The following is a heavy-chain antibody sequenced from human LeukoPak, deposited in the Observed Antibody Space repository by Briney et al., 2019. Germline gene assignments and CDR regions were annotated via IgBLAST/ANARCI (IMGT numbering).Heavy chain of an antibody. D-gene: IGHD4-17*01. CDR1: GYTFTSSY. J-gene: IGHJ4*02. CDR3: ARGVAGLPSTVTTRWDYFDY. CDR2: INPSGGGT. V-gene: IGHV1-46*01. Sequence: GASVKVSCKASGYTFTSSYLHWVRQAPGQGLEWMGIINPSGGGTSYAQKFQGRVTMTRDTSTSTVYMELSSLRSEDTAVYYCARGVAGLPSTVTTRWDYFDYWGQGTLVTVSS.